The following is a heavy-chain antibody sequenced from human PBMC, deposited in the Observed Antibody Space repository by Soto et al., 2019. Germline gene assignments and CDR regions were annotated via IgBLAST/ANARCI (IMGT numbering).Heavy chain of an antibody. V-gene: IGHV5-51*01. CDR1: GYIFSNYC. CDR2: VFPGNSDT. Sequence: GESLKISCEVSGYIFSNYCIGWVRQMPGKGLEWMAIVFPGNSDTIYSPSFRGQVTISADKSISTAYLHWNSLQASDTAIYYCARHNVYAMDVWGQGTTVTVSS. CDR3: ARHNVYAMDV. J-gene: IGHJ6*02.